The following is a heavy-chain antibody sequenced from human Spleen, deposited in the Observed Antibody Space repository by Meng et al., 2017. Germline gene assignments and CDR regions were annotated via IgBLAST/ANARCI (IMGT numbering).Heavy chain of an antibody. V-gene: IGHV3-33*01. CDR1: GFTLSSYG. D-gene: IGHD3-10*01. CDR2: IWYDGSNK. CDR3: ARDRTYWFGELSAFDI. Sequence: GGSLRLSCAASGFTLSSYGMHWVRQAPGKGLEWVAVIWYDGSNKYYADSVKGRFTISRDNSKNTLYLQMNSLRAADMDVYYCARDRTYWFGELSAFDIWGQGTMVTVSS. J-gene: IGHJ3*02.